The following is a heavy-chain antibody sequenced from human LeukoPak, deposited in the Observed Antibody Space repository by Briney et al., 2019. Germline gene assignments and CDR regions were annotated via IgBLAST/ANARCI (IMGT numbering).Heavy chain of an antibody. CDR1: GGAIGSYH. Sequence: PSETLSLTCAVSGGAIGSYHWSWFRQAAGKGLEWIGRIYTSGSASFHPSLKSRVTMSVDTSKNQFSLKLSSVTAADTAVYYRAREDGPGEDWFDPWGQRTLVTVSS. D-gene: IGHD3-10*01. CDR3: AREDGPGEDWFDP. CDR2: IYTSGSA. J-gene: IGHJ5*02. V-gene: IGHV4-4*07.